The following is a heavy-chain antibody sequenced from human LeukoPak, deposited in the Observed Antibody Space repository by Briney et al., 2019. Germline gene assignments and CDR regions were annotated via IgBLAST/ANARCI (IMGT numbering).Heavy chain of an antibody. Sequence: AETLSLTCTVSGYSISSGYYWGWIRQPPGKGLEWIGSIYHSGSTYYNPSLKSRVTISVDTSKNQFSLKLSSVTAADTAWYYCASGRGRLGGKSEYYFDYWGQGTLVTVSS. D-gene: IGHD4-23*01. V-gene: IGHV4-38-2*02. CDR1: GYSISSGYY. J-gene: IGHJ4*02. CDR3: ASGRGRLGGKSEYYFDY. CDR2: IYHSGST.